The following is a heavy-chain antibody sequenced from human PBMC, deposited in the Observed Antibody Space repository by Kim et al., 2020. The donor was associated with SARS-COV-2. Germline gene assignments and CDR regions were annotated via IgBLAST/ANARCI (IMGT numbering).Heavy chain of an antibody. CDR3: AREIVPAAMSLGDGMDV. CDR2: INSDGSST. J-gene: IGHJ6*02. D-gene: IGHD2-2*01. V-gene: IGHV3-74*01. CDR1: GFTFSSYW. Sequence: GGSLRLSCAASGFTFSSYWMHWVRQAPGKGLVWVSRINSDGSSTSYADSVKGRFTISRDNAKNTLYLQMNSLRAEDTAVYYCAREIVPAAMSLGDGMDVWGQGTTVTVSS.